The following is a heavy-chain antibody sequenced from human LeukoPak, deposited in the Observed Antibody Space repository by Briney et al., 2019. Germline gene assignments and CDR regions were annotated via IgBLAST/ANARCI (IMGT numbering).Heavy chain of an antibody. D-gene: IGHD3-22*01. V-gene: IGHV4-4*02. CDR1: GGSISSSNW. J-gene: IGHJ4*02. CDR2: IYHSGST. CDR3: ARQPDYYDSSGYPDY. Sequence: SETLSLTCAVSGGSISSSNWWSWVRQPPGQGLAWIGEIYHSGSTNYNPSLKSRVTISVDKSKNQFSLKLSSVTAADTAVYYCARQPDYYDSSGYPDYWGQGTLVTVSS.